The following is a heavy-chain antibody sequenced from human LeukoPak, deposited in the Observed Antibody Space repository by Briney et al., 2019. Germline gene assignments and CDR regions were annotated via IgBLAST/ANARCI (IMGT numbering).Heavy chain of an antibody. CDR3: AIHPGRYCSGGSCSDFDY. CDR2: IYYSGST. J-gene: IGHJ4*02. V-gene: IGHV4-39*01. CDR1: GGSISSSSYY. Sequence: SETLSLTCTVSGGSISSSSYYWGWIRQPPGKGLEWIGSIYYSGSTYYNPSLKSRVTISVDTSKNQFSLKLSSVTAADTAVYYCAIHPGRYCSGGSCSDFDYWGQGIRVAVSS. D-gene: IGHD2-15*01.